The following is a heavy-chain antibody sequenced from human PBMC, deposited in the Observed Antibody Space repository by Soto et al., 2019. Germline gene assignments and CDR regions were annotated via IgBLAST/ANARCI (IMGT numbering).Heavy chain of an antibody. J-gene: IGHJ4*02. CDR1: GYTFTSYG. V-gene: IGHV1-2*02. CDR3: ARDHGWWSFDY. Sequence: ASVKVSCKASGYTFTSYGISWVRQAPGQGLEWMGWINPNSGGTNYAEKFQGRVTMTRDTSISTAYMELSSLRSDDTALYYCARDHGWWSFDYWGQGALVTVSS. CDR2: INPNSGGT. D-gene: IGHD2-8*02.